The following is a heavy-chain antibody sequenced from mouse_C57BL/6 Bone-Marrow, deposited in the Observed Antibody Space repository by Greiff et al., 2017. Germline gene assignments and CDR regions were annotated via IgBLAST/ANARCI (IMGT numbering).Heavy chain of an antibody. V-gene: IGHV14-3*01. CDR2: IDPANGNT. D-gene: IGHD1-1*01. CDR3: ASGYYGSSYEAWFAY. Sequence: VQLQQSVAELVRPGASVKLSCTASGFNIKNTYMHWVKQRPEQGLEWIGRIDPANGNTKYAPKFQGKATITADTSSNTAYLQLSSLTSEDTAIYYCASGYYGSSYEAWFAYWGQGTLVTVSA. J-gene: IGHJ3*01. CDR1: GFNIKNTY.